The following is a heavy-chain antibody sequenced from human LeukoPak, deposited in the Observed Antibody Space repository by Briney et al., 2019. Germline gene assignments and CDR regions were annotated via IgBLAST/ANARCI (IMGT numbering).Heavy chain of an antibody. V-gene: IGHV3-30*04. CDR3: ASNIVATMDAFDI. CDR1: GFTFSSYA. CDR2: ISYDGSNK. D-gene: IGHD5-12*01. J-gene: IGHJ3*02. Sequence: GGSLRLSCAASGFTFSSYAMRWVRQAPGKGLEWVAVISYDGSNKYYADSVKGRFTISRDNAKNSLYLQMNSLRAEDTAVYYCASNIVATMDAFDIWGQGTMVTVSS.